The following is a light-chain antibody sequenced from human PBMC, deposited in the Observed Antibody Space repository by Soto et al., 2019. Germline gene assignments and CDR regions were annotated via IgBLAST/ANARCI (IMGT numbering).Light chain of an antibody. CDR1: QSVSSY. J-gene: IGKJ4*01. V-gene: IGKV3-11*01. CDR3: QHRSNWPLT. Sequence: VSKQSPATLSLSPGERATLSCRASQSVSSYLAWYQQKPGQAPRLLIYDASNRATGIPPRFSGSGSGTDFTLTISSREPEDFAVYYCQHRSNWPLTFGGGAKVDI. CDR2: DAS.